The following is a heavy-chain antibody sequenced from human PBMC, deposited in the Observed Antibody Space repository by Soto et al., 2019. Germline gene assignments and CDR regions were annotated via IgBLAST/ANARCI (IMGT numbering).Heavy chain of an antibody. V-gene: IGHV4-34*01. CDR3: XXXXXXVTTFDY. CDR1: GGSFNGYY. J-gene: IGHJ4*02. CDR2: INHSGST. Sequence: QVQLRQWGAGLVKPSETLSLTCAVYGGSFNGYYWNWIRQPPGKGLEWIGEINHSGSTNYNPSLKSRVSIXXXXXXXXXXXXXXXXXXXXXXXXXXXXXXXXVTTFDYWGQGTLVTVSS. D-gene: IGHD4-17*01.